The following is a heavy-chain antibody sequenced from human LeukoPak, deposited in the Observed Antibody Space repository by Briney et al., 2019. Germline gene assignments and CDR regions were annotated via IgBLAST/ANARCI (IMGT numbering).Heavy chain of an antibody. J-gene: IGHJ4*02. D-gene: IGHD3-22*01. CDR1: GFTFSSYS. CDR3: AKDRGYYYDSSGYCCQPDY. Sequence: PGGSLRLSCAASGFTFSSYSMNWVRQAPGKGLEWVSSISGSSSYIYYADSVKGRFTISRDSAKNSLYLQMNSLRAEDTAVYYCAKDRGYYYDSSGYCCQPDYWGQGTLVTVSS. V-gene: IGHV3-21*01. CDR2: ISGSSSYI.